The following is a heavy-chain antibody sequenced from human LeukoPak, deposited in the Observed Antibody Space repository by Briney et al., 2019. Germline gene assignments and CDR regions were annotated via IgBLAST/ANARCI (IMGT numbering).Heavy chain of an antibody. D-gene: IGHD3-22*01. J-gene: IGHJ5*02. CDR2: ISSSGSTI. CDR1: GFTFSDYY. CDR3: ARVVILYNWFDP. Sequence: GESLRLSCAASGFTFSDYYMSWIRQAPGKGLEWVSYISSSGSTIYYADSVKGRFTISRDNAKNSLYLQMNSLRAEDTAVYYCARVVILYNWFDPWGQGTLVTVSS. V-gene: IGHV3-11*01.